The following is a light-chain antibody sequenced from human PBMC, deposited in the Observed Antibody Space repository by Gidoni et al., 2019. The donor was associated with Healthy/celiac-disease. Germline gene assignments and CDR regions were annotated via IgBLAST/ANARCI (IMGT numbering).Light chain of an antibody. V-gene: IGKV3-20*01. J-gene: IGKJ1*01. CDR3: QQYGSSPPT. CDR1: QSVSSSY. CDR2: GAS. Sequence: ELVLTQSPGTLSLSPGERATLSCRASQSVSSSYLAWYQQKPGQAPRLLIYGASSRATGIPDRFSGSGSGTDFTLTISRLEPEDVAVYYCQQYGSSPPTFGQXTKVEIK.